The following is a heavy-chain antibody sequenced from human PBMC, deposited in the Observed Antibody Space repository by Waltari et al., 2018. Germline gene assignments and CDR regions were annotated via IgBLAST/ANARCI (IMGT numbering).Heavy chain of an antibody. CDR1: GYTFTSHF. Sequence: QVQLVQSGAEVEKPGASVKVSCTSSGYTFTSHFMHWVRQVPGQGLEWIGLIKPGSGNTVYAQKFQDRVALTRDTSTSTVYMELSSLRYEDSAVYFCATERESCDIWGQGTMVTVS. V-gene: IGHV1-46*01. J-gene: IGHJ3*02. CDR2: IKPGSGNT. CDR3: ATERESCDI. D-gene: IGHD1-26*01.